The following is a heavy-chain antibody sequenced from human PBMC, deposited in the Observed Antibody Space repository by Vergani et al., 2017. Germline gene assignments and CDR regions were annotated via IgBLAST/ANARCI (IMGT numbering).Heavy chain of an antibody. D-gene: IGHD1-26*01. CDR3: ARAQVAVGATSEFDN. J-gene: IGHJ4*02. Sequence: EVQLVESGGGLVQPGGSLRLSCAASGFTFSSYSMNWVRQAPGKGLEWVSYISSSSSAIYYADSVKGRFTISRDNAKNSLYLQMNSLRAEDTAVYYCARAQVAVGATSEFDNWGQGTLVTVSS. V-gene: IGHV3-48*01. CDR1: GFTFSSYS. CDR2: ISSSSSAI.